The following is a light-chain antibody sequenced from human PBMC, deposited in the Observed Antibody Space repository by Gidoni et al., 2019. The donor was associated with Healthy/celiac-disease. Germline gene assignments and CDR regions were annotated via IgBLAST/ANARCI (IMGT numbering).Light chain of an antibody. CDR1: SSDVGGYNY. Sequence: QSALTQPASVSGSPGQSITISCTGTSSDVGGYNYVSWYQQHPGKAPKLMTHDVSNRPSGVSNRFSGSKSGNTASLTISGLQAEDEADYYCSSYTSSRHVVFGGGTKLTVL. CDR3: SSYTSSRHVV. J-gene: IGLJ2*01. CDR2: DVS. V-gene: IGLV2-14*03.